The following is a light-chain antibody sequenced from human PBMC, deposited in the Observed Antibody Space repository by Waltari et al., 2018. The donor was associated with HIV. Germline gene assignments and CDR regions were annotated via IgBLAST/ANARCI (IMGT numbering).Light chain of an antibody. CDR3: QQYNNWPPGT. V-gene: IGKV3-15*01. J-gene: IGKJ5*01. CDR2: ASS. Sequence: VMTQFPATLSVSPGEGATLSCRASQSVTNNLAWYQQRPGQAPRLIIYASSTRATGIPARFSGSGSGTEFTLTISSLESEDVAVYYCQQYNNWPPGTFGQGTRLEMK. CDR1: QSVTNN.